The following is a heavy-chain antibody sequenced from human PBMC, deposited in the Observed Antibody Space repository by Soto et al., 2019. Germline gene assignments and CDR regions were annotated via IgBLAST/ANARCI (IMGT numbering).Heavy chain of an antibody. CDR1: GYTFTSYG. CDR3: ARGTNWGGYYYYGMDV. J-gene: IGHJ6*02. V-gene: IGHV1-18*01. Sequence: ASVKVSCKASGYTFTSYGISWVRQAPGQGLEWMGWISAYNGNTNYAQKLQGRVTMTTDTSTSTAYMELRSLRSDDTAVYYCARGTNWGGYYYYGMDVWGQGTTVTVSS. CDR2: ISAYNGNT. D-gene: IGHD7-27*01.